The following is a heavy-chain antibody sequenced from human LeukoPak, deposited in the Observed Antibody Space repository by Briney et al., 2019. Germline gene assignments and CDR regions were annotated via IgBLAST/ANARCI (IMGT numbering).Heavy chain of an antibody. Sequence: ASVPVSFTASGYTFTDYYMHWVRQAPGQGLEWMGWINPNSGGTNYAQKFQGRVTMTRDTSISTAYMELSRLRSDDTAVYYCARDRDQGFSIWGQGTLVTVSS. CDR2: INPNSGGT. D-gene: IGHD2-2*01. CDR1: GYTFTDYY. CDR3: ARDRDQGFSI. J-gene: IGHJ4*02. V-gene: IGHV1-2*02.